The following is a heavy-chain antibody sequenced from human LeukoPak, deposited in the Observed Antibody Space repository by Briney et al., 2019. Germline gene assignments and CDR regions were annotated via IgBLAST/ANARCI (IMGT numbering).Heavy chain of an antibody. D-gene: IGHD4-17*01. CDR2: IYYTGKT. CDR1: GDSVGSSSWY. CDR3: ARDFVRDYYVGGPFDI. Sequence: SETLSLTCTVSGDSVGSSSWYWGWIRQSPGKGLEWIGSIYYTGKTYYNPSLKSRVTISVDTSKNQFSLRLSSVTAADTAVYYCARDFVRDYYVGGPFDIWGQGIVVTVSS. V-gene: IGHV4-39*07. J-gene: IGHJ3*02.